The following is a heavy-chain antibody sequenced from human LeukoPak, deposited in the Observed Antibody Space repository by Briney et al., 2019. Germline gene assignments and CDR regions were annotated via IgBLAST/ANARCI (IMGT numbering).Heavy chain of an antibody. V-gene: IGHV4-34*01. CDR1: GGSFSGYY. CDR3: ANQRAGAVFY. Sequence: SETLSLTCAVYGGSFSGYYWSWIRQPPGKGLEWIGEINHSGSTNYNPSLKSRVTISVDTSKNQFSLKLSSVTAADTAVYYCANQRAGAVFYWGQGTLVTVSS. D-gene: IGHD6-13*01. J-gene: IGHJ4*02. CDR2: INHSGST.